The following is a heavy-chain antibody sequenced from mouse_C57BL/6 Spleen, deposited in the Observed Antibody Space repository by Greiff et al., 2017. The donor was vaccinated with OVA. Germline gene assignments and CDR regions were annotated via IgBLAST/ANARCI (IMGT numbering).Heavy chain of an antibody. V-gene: IGHV5-17*01. CDR1: GFTFSDYG. CDR2: ISSGSSTI. CDR3: ARFPYYGSSYYAMDY. J-gene: IGHJ4*01. Sequence: EVQVVESGGGLVKPGGSLKLSCAASGFTFSDYGMHWVRQAPEKGLEWVAYISSGSSTIYYADTVKGRFTISRDNAKNTLFLQMTSLRSEDTAMYYCARFPYYGSSYYAMDYWGQGTSVTVSS. D-gene: IGHD1-1*01.